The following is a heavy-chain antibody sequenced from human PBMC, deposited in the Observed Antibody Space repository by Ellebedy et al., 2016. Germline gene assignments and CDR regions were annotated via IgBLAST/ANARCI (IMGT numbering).Heavy chain of an antibody. J-gene: IGHJ4*02. Sequence: GESLKISCAGSGFIFSSYSMSWVRQAPGKGLEWVTNINQDGSEKNYGGSVKGRFTISRDNSKNTLYLQMNSLRVEDTAVYYCERYGRVPDSWGQGTLVTVSS. V-gene: IGHV3-7*03. D-gene: IGHD2-15*01. CDR2: INQDGSEK. CDR1: GFIFSSYS. CDR3: ERYGRVPDS.